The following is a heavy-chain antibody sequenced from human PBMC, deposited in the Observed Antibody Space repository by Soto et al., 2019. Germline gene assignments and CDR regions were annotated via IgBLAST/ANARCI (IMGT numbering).Heavy chain of an antibody. CDR2: ISGSGGTT. D-gene: IGHD4-4*01. CDR1: GFTFRNYA. J-gene: IGHJ4*02. CDR3: VIDSAVRDYTIIDY. Sequence: PGGSLRLSCAASGFTFRNYAMSWARQAPEKGLEWVSAISGSGGTTHYADSVKGRFTISRDNSKNTLYLQMNSLTTEDTALYYCVIDSAVRDYTIIDYCGQGSLVPVSS. V-gene: IGHV3-23*01.